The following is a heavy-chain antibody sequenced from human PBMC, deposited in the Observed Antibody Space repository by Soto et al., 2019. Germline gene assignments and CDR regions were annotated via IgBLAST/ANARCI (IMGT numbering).Heavy chain of an antibody. V-gene: IGHV3-23*01. CDR1: GFTFSSYA. D-gene: IGHD1-26*01. Sequence: GRSLRLSCAASGFTFSSYAMSWVRQAPGKGLEWVSAISGSGGSTYYADSVKGRFTISRDNSKNTLYLQMNSLRAEDTAVYYCAKLPFAATNYYYYSGMDVGGQGTTAPVPS. J-gene: IGHJ6*02. CDR2: ISGSGGST. CDR3: AKLPFAATNYYYYSGMDV.